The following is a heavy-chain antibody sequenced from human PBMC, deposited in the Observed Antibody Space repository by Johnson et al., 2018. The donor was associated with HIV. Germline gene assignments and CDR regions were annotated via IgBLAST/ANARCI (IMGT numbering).Heavy chain of an antibody. CDR3: AIDQYSSSWYDAFDI. Sequence: VSGVGLRGDTHYSDSVKGRFTISREDARGSVFLQMNSLRAEDTDVYYCAIDQYSSSWYDAFDIWGQGTMVTVSS. V-gene: IGHV3-13*01. J-gene: IGHJ3*02. D-gene: IGHD6-13*01. CDR2: VGLRGDT.